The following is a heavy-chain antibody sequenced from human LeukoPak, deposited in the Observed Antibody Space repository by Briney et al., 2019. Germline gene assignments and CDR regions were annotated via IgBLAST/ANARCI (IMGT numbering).Heavy chain of an antibody. CDR3: AKGRGYN. CDR1: GFTFRTYW. D-gene: IGHD5-18*01. J-gene: IGHJ4*02. V-gene: IGHV3-7*01. CDR2: INQDGSEK. Sequence: SGGSLRLSCAASGFTFRTYWMTWARQAPGKGLEWVAYINQDGSEKYYVDPVKGRFTISRDNAKNSLYLQMNSLRAEDTAVYYCAKGRGYNWGQGTLVTVSS.